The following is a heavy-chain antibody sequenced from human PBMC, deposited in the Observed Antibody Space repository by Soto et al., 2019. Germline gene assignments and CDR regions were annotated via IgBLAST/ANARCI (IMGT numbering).Heavy chain of an antibody. CDR2: ISGSGGST. D-gene: IGHD6-19*01. Sequence: EVQLLESGGGLVQPGGSLRLSCAASGFTFSSYAMSWVRQAPGKGLEWVSAISGSGGSTYYADSVKGRFTISRDNSKNTLYLQMNSLRAEDTAVYYCAKVRSSRFIAVAGTGDYWGQGTLVTVSS. J-gene: IGHJ4*02. CDR3: AKVRSSRFIAVAGTGDY. V-gene: IGHV3-23*01. CDR1: GFTFSSYA.